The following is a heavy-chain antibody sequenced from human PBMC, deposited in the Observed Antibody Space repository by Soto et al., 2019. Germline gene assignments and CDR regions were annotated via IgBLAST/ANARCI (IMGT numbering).Heavy chain of an antibody. CDR2: IYPGDSDT. J-gene: IGHJ6*02. D-gene: IGHD6-6*01. Sequence: GESLKISCKGSGYSFTSYWIGWVRQMPGKGLEWMGIIYPGDSDTRYSPSFQGQVTISADKSISTAYLQWSSLKASDTAMYYCARCSPFPSSSGYCYGMDVWGQGTTVTVSS. CDR3: ARCSPFPSSSGYCYGMDV. CDR1: GYSFTSYW. V-gene: IGHV5-51*01.